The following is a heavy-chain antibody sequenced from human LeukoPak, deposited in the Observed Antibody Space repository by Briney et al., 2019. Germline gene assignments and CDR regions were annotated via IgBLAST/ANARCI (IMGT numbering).Heavy chain of an antibody. CDR3: ARDMRFLEWLSRPIDY. D-gene: IGHD3-3*01. J-gene: IGHJ4*02. CDR2: ISAYNGNT. V-gene: IGHV1-18*01. CDR1: GYTFTSYG. Sequence: ASVKVSCXASGYTFTSYGISWVRQAPGQGLEWMGWISAYNGNTNYAQKLQGRVTMTTDTSTSTAYMELRSLRSDDTAVYYCARDMRFLEWLSRPIDYWGQGTLVTVSS.